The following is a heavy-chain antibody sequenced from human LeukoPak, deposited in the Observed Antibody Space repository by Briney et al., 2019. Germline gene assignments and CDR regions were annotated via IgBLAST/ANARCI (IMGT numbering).Heavy chain of an antibody. CDR1: GFTFDDYG. Sequence: GGSLRLSCTASGFTFDDYGMHWVRQAPGKGLEWVAGISWNSGSIDYADSVKGRFTISRDNAKNSLYLQMNSLRVEDTALYYCAKEDCSSTSCYIGYYYYYMDVWGKGTTVTVSS. V-gene: IGHV3-9*01. CDR3: AKEDCSSTSCYIGYYYYYMDV. D-gene: IGHD2-2*02. J-gene: IGHJ6*03. CDR2: ISWNSGSI.